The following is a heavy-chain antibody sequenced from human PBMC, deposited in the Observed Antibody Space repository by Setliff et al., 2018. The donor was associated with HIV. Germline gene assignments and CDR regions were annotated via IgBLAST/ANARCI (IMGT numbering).Heavy chain of an antibody. Sequence: LRLSCAASGFTFSSYAMHWVRQAPGKGLEWVAFIRYAGSNQYYADSVKGRFTISRDNSKNTLFLQMNSLRSEDTAVYYCAKEDQRVTSVDYWGQGTPVTVSS. D-gene: IGHD2-2*01. CDR3: AKEDQRVTSVDY. V-gene: IGHV3-30*01. CDR2: IRYAGSNQ. J-gene: IGHJ4*02. CDR1: GFTFSSYA.